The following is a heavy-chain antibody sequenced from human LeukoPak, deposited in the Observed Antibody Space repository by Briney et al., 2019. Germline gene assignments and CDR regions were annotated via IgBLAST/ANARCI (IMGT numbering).Heavy chain of an antibody. CDR2: ISGSGYST. V-gene: IGHV3-23*01. CDR3: AKEYTGTFSPFPSYFDN. J-gene: IGHJ4*02. D-gene: IGHD1-26*01. CDR1: GFTFSSYG. Sequence: GGTLRLSCAASGFTFSSYGMSWVRQAPGKGLEWVSGISGSGYSTDYADSVKGRFTISRDNSKNTLYLQMNSLRAEDTAIYYCAKEYTGTFSPFPSYFDNWGQGTLVTVSS.